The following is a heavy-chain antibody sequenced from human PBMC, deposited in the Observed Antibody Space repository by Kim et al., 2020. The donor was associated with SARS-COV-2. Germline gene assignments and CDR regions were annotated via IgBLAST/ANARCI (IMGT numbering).Heavy chain of an antibody. CDR1: GGSISSSSYY. CDR2: IYYSGST. J-gene: IGHJ5*01. CDR3: ARDGGYYDFWSGYYGWFYS. Sequence: SETLSLTCTVSGGSISSSSYYWGWIRQPPGKGLEWIGSIYYSGSTYYNPSLKSRVTISVDTSKNQFSLKLSSVTAADTAVYYCARDGGYYDFWSGYYGWFYSWGQGTLVTVSS. D-gene: IGHD3-3*01. V-gene: IGHV4-39*07.